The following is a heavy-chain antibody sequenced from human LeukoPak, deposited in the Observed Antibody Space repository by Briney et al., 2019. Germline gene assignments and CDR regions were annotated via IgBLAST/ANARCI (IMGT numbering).Heavy chain of an antibody. V-gene: IGHV3-23*01. D-gene: IGHD2-15*01. CDR2: ISGSGGDT. CDR3: AKDALHCSGGSCPYFDH. J-gene: IGHJ4*02. CDR1: GFTFSSYA. Sequence: GGSLRLSCAASGFTFSSYAMSWVRQAPGKGLEWVSAISGSGGDTYYADSVKGRFTISRDNAKNTLYLQMHSLRVEDTAIYYCAKDALHCSGGSCPYFDHWGQGTPVTVSS.